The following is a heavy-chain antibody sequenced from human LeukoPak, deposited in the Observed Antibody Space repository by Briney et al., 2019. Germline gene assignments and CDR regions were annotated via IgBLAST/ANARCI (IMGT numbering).Heavy chain of an antibody. D-gene: IGHD2/OR15-2a*01. CDR3: ARDYFASHMDV. J-gene: IGHJ6*03. Sequence: PGGSLRLSCAASGFTFSSYGMHWVRQAPGKGLEWVAFIRYDGSRKYYADSVKGRFTISRDNAKNSLYLQMNSLRAEDTAVYYCARDYFASHMDVWGKGTTVTISS. CDR1: GFTFSSYG. V-gene: IGHV3-30*02. CDR2: IRYDGSRK.